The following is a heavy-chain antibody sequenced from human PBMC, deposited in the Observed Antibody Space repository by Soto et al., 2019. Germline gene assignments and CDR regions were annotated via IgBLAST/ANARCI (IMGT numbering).Heavy chain of an antibody. J-gene: IGHJ6*02. V-gene: IGHV4-31*03. Sequence: PSETLSLTCTVSGGSISSGGYYWSWIRQHPGKGLEWIGYIYYSGSTYYNPSLKSRVTISVDTSKNQFSLKLSAVTAADTAVYYCARASLTRSPGEPSSRIYGMDVWGQGTTVTVSS. CDR3: ARASLTRSPGEPSSRIYGMDV. D-gene: IGHD3-16*01. CDR2: IYYSGST. CDR1: GGSISSGGYY.